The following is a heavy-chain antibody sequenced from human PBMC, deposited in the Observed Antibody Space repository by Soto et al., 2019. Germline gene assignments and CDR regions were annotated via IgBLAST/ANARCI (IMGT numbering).Heavy chain of an antibody. CDR1: GFTFSSYA. CDR3: AKEKYSWGWSRSYFDY. D-gene: IGHD6-19*01. CDR2: ISGSGGRT. V-gene: IGHV3-23*01. J-gene: IGHJ4*02. Sequence: VGSLRLSCAASGFTFSSYAMSWVRQAPGKGLEWVSVISGSGGRTYYADSVKGRFPISRDNSKNTLYLQMNSLRAEDTAVYYCAKEKYSWGWSRSYFDYWGQGTLVPVSS.